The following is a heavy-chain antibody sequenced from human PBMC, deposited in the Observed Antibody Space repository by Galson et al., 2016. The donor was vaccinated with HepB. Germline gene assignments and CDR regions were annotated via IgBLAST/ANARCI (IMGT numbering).Heavy chain of an antibody. CDR2: IYYTGST. V-gene: IGHV4-59*01. Sequence: SETLSLTCTVSGGSISSYYWSWIRQPPGKGLEWIGYIYYTGSTNYNPSLKSRVTMSVDTSKKQFSLKLSSVTAADTAVYCCARREKGFDYWGQGTLVTVSS. J-gene: IGHJ4*02. CDR1: GGSISSYY. CDR3: ARREKGFDY.